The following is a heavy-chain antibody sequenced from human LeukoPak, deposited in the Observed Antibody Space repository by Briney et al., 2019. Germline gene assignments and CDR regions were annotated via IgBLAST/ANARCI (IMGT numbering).Heavy chain of an antibody. J-gene: IGHJ4*02. Sequence: GGSLRLSCAASGFTLSRYAMSWVRQAPGKGLEWVSSISGSGGITYYADSVKGRFSISRDNSKNTLYLQMSSLKTEDTAVYYCTRKNNDDSSEYYFEFDHWGQGTLVTVSS. CDR2: ISGSGGIT. CDR1: GFTLSRYA. V-gene: IGHV3-23*01. CDR3: TRKNNDDSSEYYFEFDH. D-gene: IGHD3-22*01.